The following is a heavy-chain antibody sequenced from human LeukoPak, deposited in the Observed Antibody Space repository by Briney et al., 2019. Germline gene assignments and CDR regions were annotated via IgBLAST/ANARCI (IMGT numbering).Heavy chain of an antibody. CDR1: GFTFSTYA. CDR2: ISYDESNK. D-gene: IGHD3-10*01. CDR3: AREFRLDHYGSRSVGEFDP. J-gene: IGHJ5*02. V-gene: IGHV3-30-3*01. Sequence: PGRSLRLPCAASGFTFSTYAMHWVRQAPGKGLEWVAVISYDESNKYYADSLEGRFTISRDNSKNTLYLQMNRLRAEDTAVYYCAREFRLDHYGSRSVGEFDPWGQGTLVTVSS.